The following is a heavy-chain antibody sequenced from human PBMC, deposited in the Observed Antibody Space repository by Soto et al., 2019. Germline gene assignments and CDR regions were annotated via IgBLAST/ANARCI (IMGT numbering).Heavy chain of an antibody. CDR2: IFSNDEK. D-gene: IGHD3-16*02. CDR3: ARETFMITFGGVIVGGDAFDI. CDR1: GFSLSNARMG. Sequence: ESGPTLVNPTETLTLTCTVSGFSLSNARMGVSWIRQPPGKALEWLAHIFSNDEKSYSTSLKSRLTISKDTSKSQVVLTMTNMDPVDTATYYCARETFMITFGGVIVGGDAFDIWGQGTMVTVSS. V-gene: IGHV2-26*01. J-gene: IGHJ3*02.